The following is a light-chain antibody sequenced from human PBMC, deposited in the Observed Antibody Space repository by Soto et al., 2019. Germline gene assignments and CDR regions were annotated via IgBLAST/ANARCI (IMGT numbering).Light chain of an antibody. CDR1: GSDIGAYDY. CDR3: SSYTTSYIYV. Sequence: QSALTQPASVSGSPGQSITISCTGSGSDIGAYDYVSWYQQHPGKAPKLLIYGVKNRPSGVSYRFSASKSAFTASLTISGLQAEDEAHYYCSSYTTSYIYVFGPGTKLTVL. J-gene: IGLJ1*01. CDR2: GVK. V-gene: IGLV2-14*01.